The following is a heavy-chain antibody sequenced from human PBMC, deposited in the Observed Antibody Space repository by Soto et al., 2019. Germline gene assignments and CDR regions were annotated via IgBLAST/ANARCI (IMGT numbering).Heavy chain of an antibody. D-gene: IGHD6-19*01. Sequence: PGGSLRLSCAASGFTFSSYAMSWVRQAPGKGLDWVSAISGSGGSTYYADSVKGRFTISRDNSKNTLYLQMNSLRAEDTAVYYRAKDHPPHLLQWLTPYYFDYWGQGTLVTVSS. CDR1: GFTFSSYA. J-gene: IGHJ4*02. CDR3: AKDHPPHLLQWLTPYYFDY. V-gene: IGHV3-23*01. CDR2: ISGSGGST.